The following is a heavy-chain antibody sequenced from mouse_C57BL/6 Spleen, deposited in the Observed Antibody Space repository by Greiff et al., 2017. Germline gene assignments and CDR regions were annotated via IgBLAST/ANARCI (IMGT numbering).Heavy chain of an antibody. CDR2: IRNKANNHAT. CDR1: GFTFSDAW. V-gene: IGHV6-6*01. J-gene: IGHJ4*01. D-gene: IGHD1-1*01. CDR3: TAYGSTYYAMDY. Sequence: EVKLVESGGGLVQPGGSMKLSCAASGFTFSDAWMDWVRQSPEKGLEWVAEIRNKANNHATYYAESVKGRFTISRDDSKSSVYLQMNSLRAEDTGIYYCTAYGSTYYAMDYWVQGTSVTVSS.